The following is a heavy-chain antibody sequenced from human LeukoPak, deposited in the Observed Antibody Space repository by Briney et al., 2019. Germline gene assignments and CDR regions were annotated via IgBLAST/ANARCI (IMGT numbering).Heavy chain of an antibody. Sequence: GGSLRLSCAASGFTFSNAWMSWVRQAPGKGLEWVGRIKSKTDGGTTDYAAPVKGRFTISRDDSKNTLYLQMNSLKTEDTAVYYCTTDGVNYYDSSGYRTPNFDYWGQGTLATVSS. D-gene: IGHD3-22*01. V-gene: IGHV3-15*01. CDR3: TTDGVNYYDSSGYRTPNFDY. CDR2: IKSKTDGGTT. CDR1: GFTFSNAW. J-gene: IGHJ4*02.